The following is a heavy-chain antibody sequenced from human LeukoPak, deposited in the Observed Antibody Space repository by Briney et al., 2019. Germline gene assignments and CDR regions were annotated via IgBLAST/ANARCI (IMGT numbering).Heavy chain of an antibody. J-gene: IGHJ5*01. Sequence: SETLSLTCAVYGGSFSGYYWSWIRQPPGEGLEWIGEINHSGSTNYNPSLKSRVTISVDTSKNQFSLKLSSVTAADTAVYYCAREGDIVVVPAATDGWIDAWGQGTLVTVSS. CDR1: GGSFSGYY. D-gene: IGHD2-2*01. CDR2: INHSGST. V-gene: IGHV4-34*01. CDR3: AREGDIVVVPAATDGWIDA.